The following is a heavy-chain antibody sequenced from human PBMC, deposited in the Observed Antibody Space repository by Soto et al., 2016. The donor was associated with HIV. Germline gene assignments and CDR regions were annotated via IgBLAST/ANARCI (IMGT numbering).Heavy chain of an antibody. Sequence: EVQLVESGGGLVQPGGSLRLSCAASGFTFSSYAMHWVRQAPGKGLEYVSAISSNGGSTYYANSVKGRFTISRDNSKNTLYLQMGSLRAEDMAVYYCARDPVSPYSSGWVRGGWYYYYMDVWGKGTTVTVSS. CDR3: ARDPVSPYSSGWVRGGWYYYYMDV. V-gene: IGHV3-64*01. J-gene: IGHJ6*03. D-gene: IGHD6-19*01. CDR1: GFTFSSYA. CDR2: ISSNGGST.